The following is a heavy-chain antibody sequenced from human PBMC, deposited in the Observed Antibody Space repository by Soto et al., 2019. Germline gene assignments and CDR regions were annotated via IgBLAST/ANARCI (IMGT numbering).Heavy chain of an antibody. V-gene: IGHV1-69*13. CDR1: GGTFTSYA. Sequence: ASVKVSCKASGGTFTSYAISWVRQAPGQGLEWMGGIIPNFGTANYAQKFQGRVTMTADESTSTAYMELSSLRSEDTAVYYCAREGLYSSSGWFDPWGQGTLVTVSS. CDR3: AREGLYSSSGWFDP. J-gene: IGHJ5*02. CDR2: IIPNFGTA. D-gene: IGHD6-6*01.